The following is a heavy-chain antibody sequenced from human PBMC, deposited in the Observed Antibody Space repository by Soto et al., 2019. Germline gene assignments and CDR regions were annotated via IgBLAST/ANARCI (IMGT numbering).Heavy chain of an antibody. CDR1: GFTFRSFT. CDR3: ARGWYYDFWSGYSNFDY. Sequence: PGGSLRLSCAASGFTFRSFTMNWVRQAPGKGLEWVSTISSNSAYIYYTDALRGRFTISRDNAKNSLHLQMNSLRAEDTAVYYCARGWYYDFWSGYSNFDYWGQGTLVTVSS. D-gene: IGHD3-3*01. CDR2: ISSNSAYI. V-gene: IGHV3-21*01. J-gene: IGHJ4*02.